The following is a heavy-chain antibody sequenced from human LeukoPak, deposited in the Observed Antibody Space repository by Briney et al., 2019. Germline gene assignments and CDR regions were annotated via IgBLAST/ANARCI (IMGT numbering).Heavy chain of an antibody. J-gene: IGHJ5*02. CDR2: MYYTGST. D-gene: IGHD1-26*01. CDR1: GGSISSYY. V-gene: IGHV4-59*01. Sequence: SETLSLTCTVSGGSISSYYWSWIRQPPGKGLEWIGYMYYTGSTNYNPSLKSRLTISVDTSKNQSSLRLSSVTAADTAVYYCARDGCPTTKSGCVGNWFDPWGQGTLVTVSS. CDR3: ARDGCPTTKSGCVGNWFDP.